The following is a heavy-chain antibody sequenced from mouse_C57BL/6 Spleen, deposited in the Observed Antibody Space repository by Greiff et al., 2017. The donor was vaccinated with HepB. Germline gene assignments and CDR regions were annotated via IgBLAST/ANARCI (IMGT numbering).Heavy chain of an antibody. Sequence: EVQLQQSGPELVKPGASVKISCKASGYTFTDYYMNWVKQSHGKSLEWIGDINPNNGGTSYNQKFKGKATLTVDKSSSTAYMELRSLTSEDSAVYYCAPMVTMYYFDYWGQGTTLTVSS. CDR1: GYTFTDYY. V-gene: IGHV1-26*01. D-gene: IGHD2-2*01. CDR3: APMVTMYYFDY. CDR2: INPNNGGT. J-gene: IGHJ2*01.